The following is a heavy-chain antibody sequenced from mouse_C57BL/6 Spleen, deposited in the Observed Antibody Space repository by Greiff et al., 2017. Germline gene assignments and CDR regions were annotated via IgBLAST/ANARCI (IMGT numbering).Heavy chain of an antibody. CDR1: GYTFTSYW. CDR2: IHPNSGST. Sequence: VQLQQPGAELVKPGASVKLSCKASGYTFTSYWMHWVKQRPGQGLEWIGMIHPNSGSTNYNEKFKSKATLTVDKSSSTAYMQLSSLTSEDSADYSCASYYYGSSYWYFDVWGTGTTVTVSS. D-gene: IGHD1-1*01. CDR3: ASYYYGSSYWYFDV. J-gene: IGHJ1*03. V-gene: IGHV1-64*01.